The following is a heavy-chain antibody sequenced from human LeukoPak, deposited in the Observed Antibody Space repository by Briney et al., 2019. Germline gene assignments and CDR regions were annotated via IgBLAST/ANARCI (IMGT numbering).Heavy chain of an antibody. J-gene: IGHJ5*02. CDR1: VFSIGGYY. D-gene: IGHD2-15*01. CDR2: IYSGGDT. CDR3: ARDKGIQADSTRWHAWYDP. V-gene: IGHV4-4*07. Sequence: SGTLPLTGTVSVFSIGGYYWSGIGQTAGRELDGFGHIYSGGDTNYNPSLQSRVTMLVDTSKNQVSLRLKSVTDADTALYSCARDKGIQADSTRWHAWYDPWGQGTLVTVSS.